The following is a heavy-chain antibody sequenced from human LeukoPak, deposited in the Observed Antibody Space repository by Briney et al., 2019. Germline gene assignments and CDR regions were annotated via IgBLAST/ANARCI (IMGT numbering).Heavy chain of an antibody. CDR3: ARSGQQRNWFDS. CDR2: IYYSGTT. Sequence: SETLSLTCTLSGGSISSSSYYWGWIRQPPGKGLEWIGNIYYSGTTYYNPPLKSRVTISVDTSKNQFSLKVSSVTAADRAVYYCARSGQQRNWFDSWGQGTLVTVSS. J-gene: IGHJ5*01. CDR1: GGSISSSSYY. V-gene: IGHV4-39*01. D-gene: IGHD3-3*01.